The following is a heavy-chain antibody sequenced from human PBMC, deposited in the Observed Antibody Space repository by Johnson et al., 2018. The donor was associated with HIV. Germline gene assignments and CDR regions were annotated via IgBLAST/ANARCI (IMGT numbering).Heavy chain of an antibody. CDR2: ISSSGSTI. CDR1: GFTFSDYY. Sequence: QVQLVEYGGGVVQPGRSLRLSCAASGFTFSDYYMSWIRQAPGKGLEWISYISSSGSTIYYADSVKGRFTISRDNAKNSLYLQMNSLRAEDTAVYYCAKHSSSWYDDAFDIWGQGTMVTVSS. CDR3: AKHSSSWYDDAFDI. D-gene: IGHD6-13*01. J-gene: IGHJ3*02. V-gene: IGHV3-11*01.